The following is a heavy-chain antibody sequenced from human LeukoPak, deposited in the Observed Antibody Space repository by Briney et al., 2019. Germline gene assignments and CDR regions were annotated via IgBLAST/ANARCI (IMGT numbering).Heavy chain of an antibody. J-gene: IGHJ6*03. CDR3: ARVRGYCSSTSCQTGYYMDV. V-gene: IGHV4-59*01. CDR1: GGSISSYY. D-gene: IGHD2-2*01. CDR2: IYYSGST. Sequence: SETLSLTCTVSGGSISSYYWSWIRQPPGKGLEWIGYIYYSGSTNYNPSLKSRVTISVDTSKNQFSLKPSSVTAADTAVYYCARVRGYCSSTSCQTGYYMDVWGKGTTVTVSS.